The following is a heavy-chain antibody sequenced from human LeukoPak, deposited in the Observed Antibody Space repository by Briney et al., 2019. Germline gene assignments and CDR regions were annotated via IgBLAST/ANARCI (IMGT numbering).Heavy chain of an antibody. J-gene: IGHJ4*02. CDR2: ISGSGGST. D-gene: IGHD3-22*01. Sequence: GGSLRLSCAASGFTFSSYAMSWVRQAPGKGLEWVSAISGSGGSTYYADSVRGRFTISRDNSKNTLYLQMNSLRAEDTAVYYCEKTPRYDSSGYHFDYWGQGTLVTVSS. CDR1: GFTFSSYA. V-gene: IGHV3-23*01. CDR3: EKTPRYDSSGYHFDY.